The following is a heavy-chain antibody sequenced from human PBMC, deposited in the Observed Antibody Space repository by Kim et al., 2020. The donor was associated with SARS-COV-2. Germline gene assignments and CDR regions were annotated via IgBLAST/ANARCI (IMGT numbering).Heavy chain of an antibody. CDR1: GGTFSSYA. Sequence: SVKVSCKASGGTFSSYAISWVRQAPGQGLEWMGGIIPIFGTANYAQKFQGRVTITADESTSTAYMELSSLRSEDTAVYYCARDPSLDDSSRNWFDPWGQGTLVTVSS. CDR3: ARDPSLDDSSRNWFDP. CDR2: IIPIFGTA. D-gene: IGHD3-22*01. V-gene: IGHV1-69*13. J-gene: IGHJ5*02.